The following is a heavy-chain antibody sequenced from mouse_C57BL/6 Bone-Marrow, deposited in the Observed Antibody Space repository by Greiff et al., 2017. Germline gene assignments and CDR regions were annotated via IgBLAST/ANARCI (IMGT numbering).Heavy chain of an antibody. V-gene: IGHV1-82*01. D-gene: IGHD2-4*01. CDR3: ARWIGIPPYDYERRDFDY. CDR1: GYAFSSSW. Sequence: QVQLQQSGPELVKPGASVKISCKASGYAFSSSWMNWVKQRPGKGLEWIGRIYPGDGDTNYNGKFKGKATLTADKSSSTAYMQLSSLTSEDSAVYFCARWIGIPPYDYERRDFDYWGQGTTLTVSS. CDR2: IYPGDGDT. J-gene: IGHJ2*01.